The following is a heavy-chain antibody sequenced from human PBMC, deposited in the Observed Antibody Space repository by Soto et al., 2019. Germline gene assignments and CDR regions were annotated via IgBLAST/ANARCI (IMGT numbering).Heavy chain of an antibody. V-gene: IGHV1-8*01. Sequence: ASLKVSCKSSGYTFTSYDINCVRQTSGQGLEWMGWMNPNSGNTGYAQKFQGRATMTRNTSISTAYMELSSLRSEDTAVYYCARSGDCSGGSCYHNWFDTWGQGTLVTVSS. CDR3: ARSGDCSGGSCYHNWFDT. CDR1: GYTFTSYD. D-gene: IGHD2-15*01. J-gene: IGHJ5*02. CDR2: MNPNSGNT.